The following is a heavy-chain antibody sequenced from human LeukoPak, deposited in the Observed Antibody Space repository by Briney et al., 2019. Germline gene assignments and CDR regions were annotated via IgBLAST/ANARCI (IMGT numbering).Heavy chain of an antibody. CDR3: ATDASSSGWYELFDY. V-gene: IGHV1-69*13. J-gene: IGHJ4*02. D-gene: IGHD6-19*01. Sequence: ASVKVSCKASGGTFSSYAISWVRQAPGQGLEWMGGIIPIFGTANYAQKFQGRVTITADESTSTAYMELSSLRSEDTAVYYCATDASSSGWYELFDYWGQGTLVTVSS. CDR1: GGTFSSYA. CDR2: IIPIFGTA.